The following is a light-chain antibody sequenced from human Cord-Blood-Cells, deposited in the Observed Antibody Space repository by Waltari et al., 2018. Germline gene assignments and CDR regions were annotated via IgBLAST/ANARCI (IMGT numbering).Light chain of an antibody. CDR1: QSLLHSNGYNY. Sequence: DIVMTQSPLSLPVTPGEPASTSCRSSQSLLHSNGYNYLDWYLQKPGQSPQLLIYLGSNRASGVPDRFSGSGSGTEFTLKISRVEAEDVGVYYCMQALQTPLTFGGGTKVEIK. J-gene: IGKJ4*01. CDR2: LGS. V-gene: IGKV2-28*01. CDR3: MQALQTPLT.